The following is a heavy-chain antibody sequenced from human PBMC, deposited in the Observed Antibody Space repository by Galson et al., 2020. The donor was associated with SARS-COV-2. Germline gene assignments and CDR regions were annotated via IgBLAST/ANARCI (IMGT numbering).Heavy chain of an antibody. CDR3: ARDREAVAGPLDY. J-gene: IGHJ4*02. Sequence: GESLKISCAASGFTFSSYAMHWVRQAPGKGLEWVAVISYDGSNKYYADSMKGRFTISRDNSKNTLYLQMNSLRAEDTAVYYCARDREAVAGPLDYWGQGTLVTVSS. CDR1: GFTFSSYA. CDR2: ISYDGSNK. V-gene: IGHV3-30-3*01. D-gene: IGHD6-19*01.